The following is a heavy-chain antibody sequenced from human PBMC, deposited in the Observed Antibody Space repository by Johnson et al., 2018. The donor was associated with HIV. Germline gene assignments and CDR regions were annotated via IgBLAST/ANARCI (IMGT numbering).Heavy chain of an antibody. CDR2: ISYDGGLK. J-gene: IGHJ3*02. CDR1: GFTFSSYA. V-gene: IGHV3-30*14. D-gene: IGHD6-13*01. CDR3: ARDKGIAAAATDDAFDI. Sequence: QVQLVESGGDVVQPGRSLRLSCAASGFTFSSYAMHWVRQAPGKGLEWVTVISYDGGLKYYADSVKGRFTISRDNSKNTLSLQMNSRRAEDTAVYYCARDKGIAAAATDDAFDIWGQGTMVTVSS.